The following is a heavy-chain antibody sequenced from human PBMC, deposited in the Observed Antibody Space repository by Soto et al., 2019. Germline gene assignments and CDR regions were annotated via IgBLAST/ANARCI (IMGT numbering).Heavy chain of an antibody. V-gene: IGHV4-59*01. CDR1: GGSINNYY. J-gene: IGHJ2*01. Sequence: QVQMQESGPGLVKPSETLSLTCIVSGGSINNYYWNWIRQPPGKGLEWIGNIYYNGSTTYNPSLKSRVNISVDTSKNQISLKVRSVTAADTAVYYCARDPSYGYRYFDLWGRGTLVTVSS. CDR3: ARDPSYGYRYFDL. D-gene: IGHD5-18*01. CDR2: IYYNGST.